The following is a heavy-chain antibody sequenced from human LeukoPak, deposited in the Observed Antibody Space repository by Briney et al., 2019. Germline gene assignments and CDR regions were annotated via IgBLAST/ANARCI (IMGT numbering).Heavy chain of an antibody. J-gene: IGHJ3*02. D-gene: IGHD3-10*01. V-gene: IGHV1-2*02. CDR1: GYTFSGYY. CDR2: INPNSGGT. CDR3: AKSNGYGLIDI. Sequence: ASVKVSCKASGYTFSGYYLHWVRQAPGQGLEWMGCINPNSGGTSYVQKFQGRVTMTRDTSINTAYMELTRLRSDDTAVYYCAKSNGYGLIDIWGQGTMVTVSS.